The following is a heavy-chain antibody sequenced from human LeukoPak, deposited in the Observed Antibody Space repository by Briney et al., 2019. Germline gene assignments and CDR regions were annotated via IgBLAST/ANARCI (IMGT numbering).Heavy chain of an antibody. Sequence: GGSLRLSCAASGFTFSNYPMHWVPQAPGKGLESVSAVSSNGASTYYENSVKDRFIVSRDNSKNTLYLQLGSLRAEDTAVYYCAREISRGFDIWGQGTMVTVSS. CDR2: VSSNGAST. D-gene: IGHD2/OR15-2a*01. J-gene: IGHJ3*02. CDR3: AREISRGFDI. CDR1: GFTFSNYP. V-gene: IGHV3-64*01.